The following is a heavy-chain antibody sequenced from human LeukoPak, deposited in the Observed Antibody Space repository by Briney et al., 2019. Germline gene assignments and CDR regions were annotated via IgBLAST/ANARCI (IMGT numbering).Heavy chain of an antibody. CDR3: ARDGGDCSSTSVCYFDC. V-gene: IGHV1-46*01. CDR2: IKPSGGNT. D-gene: IGHD2-2*01. Sequence: ASVKVSCKASGYTFINYYMHWVRQAPGQGLEWMGIIKPSGGNTNYAQKFQGRVTMTRDSSTSTVYMELSSLRSEDTALYYCARDGGDCSSTSVCYFDCWGQGTQVTVSS. CDR1: GYTFINYY. J-gene: IGHJ4*02.